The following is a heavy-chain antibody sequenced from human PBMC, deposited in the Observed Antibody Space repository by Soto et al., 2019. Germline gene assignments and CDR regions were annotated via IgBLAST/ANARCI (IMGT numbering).Heavy chain of an antibody. Sequence: ASVKVSCKACGYTFTDYYMHWVRQAPGQGLEWMGWNNPNSGGTNYAQKFQGWVTMTRDTSISTAYMELSRLRSDDTAVYYCARDRGTYYYDSSGLWAPSYYGMDVWGQGTTVTVSS. CDR1: GYTFTDYY. D-gene: IGHD3-22*01. CDR2: NNPNSGGT. V-gene: IGHV1-2*04. J-gene: IGHJ6*02. CDR3: ARDRGTYYYDSSGLWAPSYYGMDV.